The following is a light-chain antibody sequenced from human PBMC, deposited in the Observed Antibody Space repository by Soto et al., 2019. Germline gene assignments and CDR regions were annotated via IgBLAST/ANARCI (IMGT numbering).Light chain of an antibody. J-gene: IGLJ1*01. CDR3: SSYTDSSTQV. CDR2: EVS. V-gene: IGLV2-14*01. CDR1: SSDVGGYNY. Sequence: QSVLTQPASVSGSPGQSITISCTGTSSDVGGYNYVSWYQQHPGKAPKLMIYEVSNRPSGVSNRFSGSKSGNTASLTISGLQAEDEADYYCSSYTDSSTQVCGTGTKLTVL.